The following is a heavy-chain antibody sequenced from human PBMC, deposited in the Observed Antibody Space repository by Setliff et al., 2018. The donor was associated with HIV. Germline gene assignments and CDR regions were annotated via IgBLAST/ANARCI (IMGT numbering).Heavy chain of an antibody. V-gene: IGHV1-69*13. CDR2: IIPTFGRT. D-gene: IGHD6-19*01. Sequence: VKVSCKASGYTFTDSYVHWVRQAPGQGLEWMGGIIPTFGRTNYAQKFQGRVTITADESTSTAYMELSSLRSEDTAVYYCARDGLLEAGIRFDYWGQGTLVTVSS. CDR3: ARDGLLEAGIRFDY. CDR1: GYTFTDSY. J-gene: IGHJ4*02.